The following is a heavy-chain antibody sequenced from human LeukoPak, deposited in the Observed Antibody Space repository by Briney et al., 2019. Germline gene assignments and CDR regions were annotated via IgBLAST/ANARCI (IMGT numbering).Heavy chain of an antibody. CDR3: ARGTSYYDSRAFDY. D-gene: IGHD3-22*01. CDR2: INHSGST. Sequence: PSETLSLTCGMYGGSFSGYYWSWIRQPPGKGLEWIGEINHSGSTNYNPSLKSRVTLSVDTSKNQFSLKLSSVTAADTAVYYCARGTSYYDSRAFDYWGQGTLVTVSS. CDR1: GGSFSGYY. V-gene: IGHV4-34*01. J-gene: IGHJ4*02.